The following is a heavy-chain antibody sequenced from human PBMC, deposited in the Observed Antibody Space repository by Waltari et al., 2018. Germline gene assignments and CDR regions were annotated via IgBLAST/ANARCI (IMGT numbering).Heavy chain of an antibody. J-gene: IGHJ4*02. CDR3: ARIMSYYYDSSGYYLDDY. CDR1: GFTVSSNY. V-gene: IGHV3-53*01. D-gene: IGHD3-22*01. CDR2: IYSGGST. Sequence: EVQLVESGGGLIQPGGSLRLSCAASGFTVSSNYMSWVRQAPGKGLEWVSVIYSGGSTYYADSVKGRLTISRDNSKNTLYLQMNSLRAEDTAVYYCARIMSYYYDSSGYYLDDYWGQGTLVTVSS.